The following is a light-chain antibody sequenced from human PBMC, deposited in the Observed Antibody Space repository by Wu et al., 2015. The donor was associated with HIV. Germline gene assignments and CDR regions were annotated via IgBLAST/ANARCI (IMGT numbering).Light chain of an antibody. J-gene: IGKJ4*01. CDR2: ATS. V-gene: IGKV1-9*01. CDR1: HDINRY. Sequence: DIQMTQAPSFLSASKGDTVTITCRASHDINRYLAWYQQKVGKGPKLLIHATSVLQRGVPSRFSGSGSGTEFILTTSGLQPEDVATYYCQQLNTYPLTFGGGTKVEIK. CDR3: QQLNTYPLT.